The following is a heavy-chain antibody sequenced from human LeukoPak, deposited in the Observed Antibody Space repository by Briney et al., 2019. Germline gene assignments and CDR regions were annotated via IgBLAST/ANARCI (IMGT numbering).Heavy chain of an antibody. J-gene: IGHJ5*01. Sequence: PSETLSLTCSVSGDSMSSDSDCWGWIRQSPGKGLEWIGSIYNSGSNYYNPSLKSRVTLSVDTSKKQFSLKLASVTAADTAVYYCSNEPRRGGYFDPWGQGILVTVSS. V-gene: IGHV4-39*07. CDR3: SNEPRRGGYFDP. CDR1: GDSMSSDSDC. CDR2: IYNSGSN. D-gene: IGHD1-1*01.